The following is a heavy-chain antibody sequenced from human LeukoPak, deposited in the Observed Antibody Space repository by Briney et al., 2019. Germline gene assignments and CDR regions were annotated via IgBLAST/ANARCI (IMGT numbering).Heavy chain of an antibody. CDR1: GFTFSSYT. CDR2: ISDSSTTI. CDR3: ARGYSSGWVSLDY. J-gene: IGHJ4*02. Sequence: PGGSLRLSCAASGFTFSSYTMNWVRQAPGKGLEWVSYISDSSTTICYADSVKGRFTISRDNSKNTLYLQMNSLRAEDTAVYYCARGYSSGWVSLDYWGQGTLVTVSS. D-gene: IGHD6-19*01. V-gene: IGHV3-48*01.